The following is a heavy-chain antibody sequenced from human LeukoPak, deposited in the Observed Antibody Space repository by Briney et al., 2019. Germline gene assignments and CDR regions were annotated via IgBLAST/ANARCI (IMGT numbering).Heavy chain of an antibody. D-gene: IGHD3-9*01. V-gene: IGHV4-39*07. CDR2: IYYSGST. CDR1: GGSISSSSYY. J-gene: IGHJ4*02. Sequence: SETLSLTCTVSGGSISSSSYYWGWIRQPPGKRLEWIGSIYYSGSTYYNPSLKSRVTISVDTSKNQFSLKLSSVTAADTAVYYCARGYYDILTGYYISYFDYWGQGTLVTVSS. CDR3: ARGYYDILTGYYISYFDY.